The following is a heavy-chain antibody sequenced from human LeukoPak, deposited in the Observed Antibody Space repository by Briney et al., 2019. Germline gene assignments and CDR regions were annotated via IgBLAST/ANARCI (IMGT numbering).Heavy chain of an antibody. CDR1: GGTFSSYA. CDR2: IIPIFGTA. D-gene: IGHD2-2*01. J-gene: IGHJ4*02. V-gene: IGHV1-69*06. CDR3: ARGVPDLTFDY. Sequence: GSSVKDSCKASGGTFSSYAISWVRQAPGQGLEWMGGIIPIFGTANYAQKFQGRVTITADKSTSTAYMELSSLRSEDTAVYYCARGVPDLTFDYWGQGTLVTVSS.